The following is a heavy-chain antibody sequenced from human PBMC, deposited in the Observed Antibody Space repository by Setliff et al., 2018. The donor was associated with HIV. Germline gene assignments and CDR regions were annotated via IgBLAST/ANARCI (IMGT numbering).Heavy chain of an antibody. D-gene: IGHD3-16*02. Sequence: LSLTCTVSCGSISSSSYYWGWIRQPPGKGLEWIGSIYYNGSTYYNPSLKSRVTISVDTSKNQFSLKLSSVTAADTAVYYCARDYYDYVWGSYRLFDYWGQGTLVTVSS. J-gene: IGHJ4*02. V-gene: IGHV4-39*07. CDR2: IYYNGST. CDR3: ARDYYDYVWGSYRLFDY. CDR1: CGSISSSSYY.